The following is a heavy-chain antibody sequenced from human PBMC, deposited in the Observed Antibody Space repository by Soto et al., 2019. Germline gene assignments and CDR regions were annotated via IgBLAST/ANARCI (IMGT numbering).Heavy chain of an antibody. D-gene: IGHD6-13*01. Sequence: GGSLRLSCAASGFTFSNYWMHWVRQAPGKGPMWVSRIKSDGSGTYYADSVKGRLTISRDNAKNSLYLQMNSLRAEDTAVYYCARGGIAAAGNEIDYWGQGTLVTVSS. V-gene: IGHV3-74*01. CDR2: IKSDGSGT. CDR1: GFTFSNYW. CDR3: ARGGIAAAGNEIDY. J-gene: IGHJ4*02.